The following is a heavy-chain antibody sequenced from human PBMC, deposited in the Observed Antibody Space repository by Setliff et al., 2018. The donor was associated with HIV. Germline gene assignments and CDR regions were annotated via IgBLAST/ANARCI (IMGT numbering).Heavy chain of an antibody. J-gene: IGHJ3*02. V-gene: IGHV1-24*01. CDR2: FDPEDGET. CDR3: TRSRRRLDAFDN. CDR1: GYTLTELS. D-gene: IGHD6-25*01. Sequence: ASVKVSCKVSGYTLTELSMHWVRQAPGKGLEWMGGFDPEDGETIYAQKFQGRVTMTEDTSIDTAYMELSSLRSEETAVYYCTRSRRRLDAFDNWGQGTMVTVSS.